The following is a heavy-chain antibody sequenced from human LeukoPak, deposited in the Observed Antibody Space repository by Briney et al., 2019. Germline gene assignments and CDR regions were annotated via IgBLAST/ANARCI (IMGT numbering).Heavy chain of an antibody. J-gene: IGHJ3*02. CDR2: INPNSGGT. CDR1: GYIFTGYY. D-gene: IGHD2-8*01. V-gene: IGHV1-2*02. Sequence: ASVKVSCKASGYIFTGYYMHWVRQAPGQGLEWMGWINPNSGGTNYAQKFQGRVTMTRDTSISTAYMELSRLRSDDTAVYYCARVLQYVGDPFDIWGQGTMVSVSS. CDR3: ARVLQYVGDPFDI.